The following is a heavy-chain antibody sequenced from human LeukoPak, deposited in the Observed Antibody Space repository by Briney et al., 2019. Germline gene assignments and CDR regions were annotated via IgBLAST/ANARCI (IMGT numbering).Heavy chain of an antibody. CDR1: GGSFSGYY. Sequence: SETLSLTCAVYGGSFSGYYWSWIRQPPGKGLEWIGEINHSGSTNYNPSLKSRVTISVDTSKNQFSLKLSSVTAADTAVYYCARDGSSSWYWVKAFDIWGQGTMVTVSS. V-gene: IGHV4-34*01. J-gene: IGHJ3*02. CDR3: ARDGSSSWYWVKAFDI. CDR2: INHSGST. D-gene: IGHD6-13*01.